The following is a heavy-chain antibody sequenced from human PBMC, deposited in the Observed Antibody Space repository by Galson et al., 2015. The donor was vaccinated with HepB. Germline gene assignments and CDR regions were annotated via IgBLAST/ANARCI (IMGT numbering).Heavy chain of an antibody. CDR2: IGGSGGNT. CDR1: GFTFSNYA. J-gene: IGHJ4*02. D-gene: IGHD1-26*01. CDR3: AKYRIVGATHVTDFDY. Sequence: SLRLSCAASGFTFSNYAMNWVRQAPGKGLEWVSAIGGSGGNTYYADSVKGRFTISRDNSKNTLYLQMNSLRAEDTAVYYCAKYRIVGATHVTDFDYWGQGTLVTVSS. V-gene: IGHV3-23*01.